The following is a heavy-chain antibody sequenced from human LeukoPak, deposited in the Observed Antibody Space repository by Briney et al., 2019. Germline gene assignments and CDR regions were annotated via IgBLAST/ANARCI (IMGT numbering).Heavy chain of an antibody. CDR1: GFTVSSNY. Sequence: GGSLRLSCAASGFTVSSNYMSWVRQAPGKGLEWVSVIYSGGSTYYADSVKGRFTISRDNSKNTLYLQMNSLRAEDTAVYYCARVYYYGSESSYDYWGQGTLVTVSS. V-gene: IGHV3-53*01. CDR2: IYSGGST. J-gene: IGHJ4*02. D-gene: IGHD3-10*01. CDR3: ARVYYYGSESSYDY.